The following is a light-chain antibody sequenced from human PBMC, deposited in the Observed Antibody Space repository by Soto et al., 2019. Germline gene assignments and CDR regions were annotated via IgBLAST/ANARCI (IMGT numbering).Light chain of an antibody. J-gene: IGKJ4*01. CDR1: HDVSSK. V-gene: IGKV3-15*01. CDR3: QHYANWPLT. CDR2: AAS. Sequence: EIVMTQSPVTLSVSPGERATLSCRASHDVSSKLAWYQQKPGQAPGLLIYAASTRATGLPARFSGSGSGTEFTLTISSLQSEDFAIYYCQHYANWPLTFGGGTKVEIK.